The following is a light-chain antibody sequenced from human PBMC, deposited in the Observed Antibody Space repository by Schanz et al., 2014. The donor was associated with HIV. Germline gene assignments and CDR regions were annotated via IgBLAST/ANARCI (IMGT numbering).Light chain of an antibody. Sequence: DIQMTQSPSTLSASVGDRISITCRASQSVGSWLAWYQQKPGKAPKLLIQKASSLESGVPSRFSGSGSGTEFTLTISSLQPDDFATYYCQQYNRYSATFGPGTNLEIK. CDR1: QSVGSW. V-gene: IGKV1-5*03. CDR3: QQYNRYSAT. CDR2: KAS. J-gene: IGKJ2*01.